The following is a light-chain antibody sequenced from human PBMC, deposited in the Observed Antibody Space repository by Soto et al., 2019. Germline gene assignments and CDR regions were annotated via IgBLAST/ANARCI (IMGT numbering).Light chain of an antibody. J-gene: IGLJ1*01. CDR3: SSYAGSNLV. Sequence: QSALTQPPSASGSPGQSVTISCTGTSRGGSGNGWVGWFRHHPGRAPKLMIYGVTRRPPGVPDRFSGSKSGNTAFLTVSGLQAADEADYYCSSYAGSNLVFGTGTKLTVL. V-gene: IGLV2-8*01. CDR2: GVT. CDR1: SRGGSGNGW.